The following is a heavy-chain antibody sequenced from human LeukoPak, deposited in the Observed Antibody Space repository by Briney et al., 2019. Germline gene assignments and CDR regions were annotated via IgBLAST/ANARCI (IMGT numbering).Heavy chain of an antibody. D-gene: IGHD3-22*01. V-gene: IGHV1-18*01. CDR2: ISAYNGNT. CDR1: GYTFTSYG. J-gene: IGHJ4*02. CDR3: ARDKSYYYDSSGWVPDY. Sequence: ASVKVSWKASGYTFTSYGISWVRQAPGQGLEWMGWISAYNGNTNYAQKLQGRVTMTTDTSTSTAYMELRSLRSDDTAVYYCARDKSYYYDSSGWVPDYWGQGTLVTVSS.